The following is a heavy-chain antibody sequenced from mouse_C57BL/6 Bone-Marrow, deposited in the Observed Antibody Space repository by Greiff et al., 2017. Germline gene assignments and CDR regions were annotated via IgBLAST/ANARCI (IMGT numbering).Heavy chain of an antibody. J-gene: IGHJ1*03. CDR3: ARGDYGSTRYFDV. Sequence: QVQLKESGAELVRPGTSVKMSCKASGYTFTNYWIGWAKQRPGHGLEWIGDIYPGGGYTNYNEKFKGKATLTAENSSSTAYMQFSSLTSEDSAIYDGARGDYGSTRYFDVWGTGTTVTVSS. V-gene: IGHV1-63*01. CDR2: IYPGGGYT. D-gene: IGHD1-1*01. CDR1: GYTFTNYW.